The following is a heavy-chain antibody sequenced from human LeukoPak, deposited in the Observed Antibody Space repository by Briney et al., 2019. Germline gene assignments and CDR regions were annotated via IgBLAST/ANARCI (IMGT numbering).Heavy chain of an antibody. CDR1: GFTFGDHA. D-gene: IGHD5-18*01. J-gene: IGHJ6*02. V-gene: IGHV3-49*04. CDR2: IRSKTYGGTT. Sequence: GGSLRLSCTVSGFTFGDHAMSWVRQAPGKGLEWVGFIRSKTYGGTTEYAASVKGRFIISRDDSTSIAYLQMNSLKTEDTAVYYCTRGPTQQWLYYGMDVWGQGTTVTVSS. CDR3: TRGPTQQWLYYGMDV.